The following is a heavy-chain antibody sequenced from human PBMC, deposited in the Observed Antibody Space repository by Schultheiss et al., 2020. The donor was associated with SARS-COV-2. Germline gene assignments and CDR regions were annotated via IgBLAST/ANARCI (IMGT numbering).Heavy chain of an antibody. V-gene: IGHV1-3*01. Sequence: ASVKVSCKASGYTFTSYAMHWVRQAPGQRLEWMGWINAGNGNTKYSQKFQGRVTITRDTSTSTVYMELSSLRSEDTAVYYCARDAGQYSSGWYSFDYWGQGTLVTVSS. CDR1: GYTFTSYA. CDR2: INAGNGNT. J-gene: IGHJ4*02. CDR3: ARDAGQYSSGWYSFDY. D-gene: IGHD6-19*01.